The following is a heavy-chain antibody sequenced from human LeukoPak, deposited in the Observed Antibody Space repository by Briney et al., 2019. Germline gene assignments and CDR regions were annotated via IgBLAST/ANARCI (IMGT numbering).Heavy chain of an antibody. CDR2: ITSSGDDI. CDR3: ASDIVATSGDF. J-gene: IGHJ4*02. V-gene: IGHV3-11*01. CDR1: GFTFSDYY. D-gene: IGHD5-12*01. Sequence: GGSLRLSCAASGFTFSDYYMSWIRQAPGKGLEWVAYITSSGDDIYYADSVKGRFTISRDNAKDALFPRMSSLRVEDTATYYCASDIVATSGDFWGQGTLVSVSS.